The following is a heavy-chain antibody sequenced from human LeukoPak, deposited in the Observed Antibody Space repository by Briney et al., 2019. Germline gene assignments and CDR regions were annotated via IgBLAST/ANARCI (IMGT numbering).Heavy chain of an antibody. CDR3: ARKGTLTYYFDY. CDR1: GFTVSSNY. J-gene: IGHJ4*02. V-gene: IGHV3-53*01. CDR2: IYSGGST. Sequence: PGKSLRLSCAASGFTVSSNYMSWVRQAPGKGLEWVSVIYSGGSTYYADSVKGRFTISRDNSKNTLYLLMNSLRAEDTAVYYCARKGTLTYYFDYWGQGTLVTVSS. D-gene: IGHD1-7*01.